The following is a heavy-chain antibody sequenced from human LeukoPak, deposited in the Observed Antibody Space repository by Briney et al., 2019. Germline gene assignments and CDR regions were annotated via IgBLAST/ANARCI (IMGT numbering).Heavy chain of an antibody. CDR2: IYTSGST. V-gene: IGHV4-4*07. CDR3: ARDRGSCSGGTCYYWFDP. J-gene: IGHJ5*02. Sequence: SETLSLTCTVSGGSISSYYWSWIRQPAGKGLEWIGRIYTSGSTNYNPSLKSRVTMSVDTSKNQFSLKLSSVTAADTAVYYCARDRGSCSGGTCYYWFDPWGQGTLVTVPS. D-gene: IGHD2-15*01. CDR1: GGSISSYY.